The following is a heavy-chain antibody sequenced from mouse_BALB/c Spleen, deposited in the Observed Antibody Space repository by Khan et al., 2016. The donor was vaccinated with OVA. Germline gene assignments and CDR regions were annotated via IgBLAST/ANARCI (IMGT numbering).Heavy chain of an antibody. J-gene: IGHJ4*01. CDR2: INSYFDGT. Sequence: VQLQQSGPELVKPGASVKMSCKASGYSFTNYVMLWVKQKPGQGLEWNGYINSYFDGTKYNEKFKGTATLTSDKSSSTVYMELSSLTSEDSPVYYYARYGSSPFYAMGYWGQGASVTVSS. CDR1: GYSFTNYV. V-gene: IGHV1S136*01. D-gene: IGHD1-1*01. CDR3: ARYGSSPFYAMGY.